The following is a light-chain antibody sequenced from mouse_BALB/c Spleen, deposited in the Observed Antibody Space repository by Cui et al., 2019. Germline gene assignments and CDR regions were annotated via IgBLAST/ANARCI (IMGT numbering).Light chain of an antibody. CDR3: HQRSSYPT. CDR1: SSIRY. CDR2: DTS. Sequence: QIVLPQSPAIMSASPGEKVTMTCSASSSIRYMHWYQQKPGTSPRRLIYDTSKLASGVPSRFSGSGSGTSYSLTISSMEAEDAATYYCHQRSSYPTFGGGTKLEIK. V-gene: IGKV4-70*01. J-gene: IGKJ2*01.